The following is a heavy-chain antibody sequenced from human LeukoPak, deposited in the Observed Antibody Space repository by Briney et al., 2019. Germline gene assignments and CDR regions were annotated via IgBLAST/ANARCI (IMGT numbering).Heavy chain of an antibody. CDR1: GFTFSSYA. V-gene: IGHV3-23*01. CDR2: ISGSGGST. J-gene: IGHJ3*02. CDR3: ARDEMDYGGNSDAFDI. D-gene: IGHD4-23*01. Sequence: GGSLRLSCAASGFTFSSYAMSWVRQAPGKGLEWVSAISGSGGSTYYADSVKGRFTISRDNSKNTLYLQMNSLRAEDTAVYYCARDEMDYGGNSDAFDIWGQGTMVTVSS.